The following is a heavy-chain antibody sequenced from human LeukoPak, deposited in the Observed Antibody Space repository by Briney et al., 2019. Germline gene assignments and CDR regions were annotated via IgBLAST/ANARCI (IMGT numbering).Heavy chain of an antibody. Sequence: SVKVSCKASGGTFSSYAISWVRQAPGQGLEWMGRIIPILGIANYAQKFQGRVTMTRDTSTSTVYMELSSLRSEDTAVYYCARDLRGIAAAGAVSSWGQGTLVTVSS. CDR2: IIPILGIA. J-gene: IGHJ5*02. CDR3: ARDLRGIAAAGAVSS. V-gene: IGHV1-69*04. D-gene: IGHD6-13*01. CDR1: GGTFSSYA.